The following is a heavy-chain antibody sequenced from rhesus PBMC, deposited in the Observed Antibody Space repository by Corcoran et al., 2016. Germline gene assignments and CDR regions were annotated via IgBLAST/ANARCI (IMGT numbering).Heavy chain of an antibody. CDR3: ARGNYVNGLDS. Sequence: QVQLQETGPTVVKPSETLSLTCAVSGGSIRSGNWWTWIRQSPGKGLEWIGGIYGSGGSTVYNPSLKSRVTLSKDTSKNQFSLELRSVTAADSAIFYCARGNYVNGLDSWGQGVVVTVSS. V-gene: IGHV4-93*01. CDR1: GGSIRSGNW. D-gene: IGHD4-17*01. CDR2: IYGSGGST. J-gene: IGHJ6*01.